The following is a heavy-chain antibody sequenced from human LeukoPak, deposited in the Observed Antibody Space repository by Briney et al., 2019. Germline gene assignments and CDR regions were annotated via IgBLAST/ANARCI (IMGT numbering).Heavy chain of an antibody. D-gene: IGHD2-8*02. V-gene: IGHV3-23*01. CDR1: GFTFSTFA. CDR2: IFPSGGEI. J-gene: IGHJ4*02. Sequence: GGSLRLSCAASGFTFSTFAMIWVRQPPGKGLEWVSSIFPSGGEIHYANSVRGRFTISRDNSKSTLSLQMNSLRAEDTAIYYCATYRQVLLPFESWGQGTLVTVSS. CDR3: ATYRQVLLPFES.